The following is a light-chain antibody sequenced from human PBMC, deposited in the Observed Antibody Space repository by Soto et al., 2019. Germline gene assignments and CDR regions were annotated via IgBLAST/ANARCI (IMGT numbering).Light chain of an antibody. J-gene: IGKJ1*01. V-gene: IGKV3-15*01. CDR2: AAS. CDR3: HQYDNLPGA. Sequence: EIVMTQSPAVLSVSPGERATLSCRASQNIRCNLAWYQQKPGQAPRLLISAASTRATGIPARFSGSGSGTEFTLTISSLQSEDFAMYYCHQYDNLPGAFGQGTRVDIK. CDR1: QNIRCN.